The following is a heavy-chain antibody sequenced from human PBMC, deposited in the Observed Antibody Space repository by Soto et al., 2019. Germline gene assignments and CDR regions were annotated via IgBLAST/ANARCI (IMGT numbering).Heavy chain of an antibody. D-gene: IGHD3-3*01. CDR3: ARLLFWSGYYWGAYNWFDP. CDR2: IFSNDEK. V-gene: IGHV2-26*01. CDR1: GFSLSNARMG. Sequence: XGPTLVNPKETLTLTCTVSGFSLSNARMGVSWIRQPPGKALEWLAHIFSNDEKSYSTSLKSRLTISKDTSKSQVVLTMTNMDPVDTATYYCARLLFWSGYYWGAYNWFDPWGQGTLVTVSS. J-gene: IGHJ5*02.